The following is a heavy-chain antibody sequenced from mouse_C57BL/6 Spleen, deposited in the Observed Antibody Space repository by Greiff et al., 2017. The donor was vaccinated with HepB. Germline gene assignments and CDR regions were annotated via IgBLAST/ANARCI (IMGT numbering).Heavy chain of an antibody. CDR2: IYIGNGYT. J-gene: IGHJ4*01. V-gene: IGHV1-58*01. Sequence: EVKLQESGAELVRPGSSVKMSCKTSGYTFTSYGINWVKQRPGQGLEWIGYIYIGNGYTEYNEKFKGKATLTSDTSSSTAYMQLSSLTSEDSAIYFCATYYYGSSLGAMDYWGQGTSVTVSS. D-gene: IGHD1-1*01. CDR3: ATYYYGSSLGAMDY. CDR1: GYTFTSYG.